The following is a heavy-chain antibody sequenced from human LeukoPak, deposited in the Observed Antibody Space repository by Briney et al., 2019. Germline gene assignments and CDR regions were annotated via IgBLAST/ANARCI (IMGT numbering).Heavy chain of an antibody. Sequence: GGSLRLSCAASGFTFSSYAMSWVRQAPGKGLEGVSAISGSGGSTYYADSVKGRFTISRDNSKNTLYLQMNSLRAEDTAVYYCAKSPGYGSGSYYRVFDYWGQGTLVTVSS. CDR3: AKSPGYGSGSYYRVFDY. J-gene: IGHJ4*02. V-gene: IGHV3-23*01. CDR2: ISGSGGST. D-gene: IGHD3-10*01. CDR1: GFTFSSYA.